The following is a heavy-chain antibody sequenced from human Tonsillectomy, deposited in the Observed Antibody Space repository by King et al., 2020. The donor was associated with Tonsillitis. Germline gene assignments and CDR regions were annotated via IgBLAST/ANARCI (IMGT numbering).Heavy chain of an antibody. CDR3: VKDQQFYDYVWGSYRKAAFDI. CDR2: ISSNGGTT. Sequence: QLVQSGGGLVQPGGSLRLSCTASGFTFNSYAMHWVRQAPGKGLEYVSDISSNGGTTYYAGSVKGRFTISRDNSKNTLYLQMSSLRAEDTAVYYCVKDQQFYDYVWGSYRKAAFDIWGQGTMVTVSS. J-gene: IGHJ3*02. D-gene: IGHD3-16*02. CDR1: GFTFNSYA. V-gene: IGHV3-64D*06.